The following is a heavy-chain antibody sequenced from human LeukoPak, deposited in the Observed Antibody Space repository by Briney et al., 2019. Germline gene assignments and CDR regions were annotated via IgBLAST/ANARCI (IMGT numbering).Heavy chain of an antibody. Sequence: PGGSLRLSCAASEFTFSSYGMRWVRQAPGKGLEWVAVISYDGSNKYYADSVKGRFTISRDNSKNTLYLQMNSLRAEDTAVYYCAKERNSYYYYGMDVWGQGTTVTVSS. D-gene: IGHD4-23*01. CDR1: EFTFSSYG. J-gene: IGHJ6*02. V-gene: IGHV3-30*18. CDR2: ISYDGSNK. CDR3: AKERNSYYYYGMDV.